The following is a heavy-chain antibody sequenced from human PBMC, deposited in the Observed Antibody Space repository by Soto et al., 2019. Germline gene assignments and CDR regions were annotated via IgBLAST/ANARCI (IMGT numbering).Heavy chain of an antibody. J-gene: IGHJ6*03. D-gene: IGHD3-10*01. Sequence: QSGGSLRLSCAASGFTFSSYGMHWVRQAPGKGLEWVAVISYDGSNKYYADSVKGRFTISRDNSKNTLYLQMNSLRAEDTAVYYCAKDSTVRGVITPFYYYYYMDVWGKGTTVTVAS. CDR2: ISYDGSNK. V-gene: IGHV3-30*18. CDR3: AKDSTVRGVITPFYYYYYMDV. CDR1: GFTFSSYG.